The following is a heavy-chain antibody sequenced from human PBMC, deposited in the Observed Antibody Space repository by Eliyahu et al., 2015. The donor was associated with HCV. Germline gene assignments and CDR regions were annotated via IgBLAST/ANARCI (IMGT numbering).Heavy chain of an antibody. CDR1: ESTFRNYS. V-gene: IGHV3-21*01. CDR3: ARGARLCSGGSCTAYYYMDV. D-gene: IGHD2-15*01. CDR2: ISSISAYI. J-gene: IGHJ6*03. Sequence: EVQLVESGGGLVKPGGSLRLSCAASESTFRNYSXNWVRQAPGKGLEWVSSISSISAYIYYADSVEGRFTISRDNAKNSLYLQMNSLRAEDTAVYYCARGARLCSGGSCTAYYYMDVWGKGTTVTVSS.